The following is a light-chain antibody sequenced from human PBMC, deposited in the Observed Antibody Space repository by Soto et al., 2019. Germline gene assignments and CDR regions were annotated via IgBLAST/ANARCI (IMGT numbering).Light chain of an antibody. V-gene: IGKV3-15*01. CDR3: QQAGT. J-gene: IGKJ3*01. Sequence: EIVMTQSPATLSVSPGERATLSCRASQSVSSNLAWYQQKPGQAPRLLIYGASTRATGIPARFSGSGFGTEFTLTISSLQSEDFAVYYCQQAGTFGPGTKVDIK. CDR1: QSVSSN. CDR2: GAS.